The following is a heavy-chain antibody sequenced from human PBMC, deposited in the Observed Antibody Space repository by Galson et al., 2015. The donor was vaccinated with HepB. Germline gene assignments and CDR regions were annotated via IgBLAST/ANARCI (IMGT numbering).Heavy chain of an antibody. CDR2: ISSSSSYT. J-gene: IGHJ5*02. Sequence: SLRLSCAASGFTFSDYYMSWIRQAPGKGLEWVSYISSSSSYTNYADSVKGRFTISRDNAKNSLYLQMNSLRAEDTAVYYCARGERVECIPFDPWGQGTLVTVSS. CDR3: ARGERVECIPFDP. CDR1: GFTFSDYY. V-gene: IGHV3-11*06. D-gene: IGHD3-3*01.